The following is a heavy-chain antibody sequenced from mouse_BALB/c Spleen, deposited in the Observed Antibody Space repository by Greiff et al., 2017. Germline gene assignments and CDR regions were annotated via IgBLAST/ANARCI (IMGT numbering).Heavy chain of an antibody. V-gene: IGHV5-17*02. CDR3: AREGYWFAY. CDR2: ISSGSSTI. CDR1: GFTFSSFG. D-gene: IGHD2-2*01. J-gene: IGHJ3*01. Sequence: EVKLMESGGGLVQPGGSRKLSCAASGFTFSSFGMHWVRQAPEKGLEWVAYISSGSSTIYYADTVKGRFTISRDNPKNTLFLQMTSLRSEDTAMYYCAREGYWFAYWGQGTLVTVSA.